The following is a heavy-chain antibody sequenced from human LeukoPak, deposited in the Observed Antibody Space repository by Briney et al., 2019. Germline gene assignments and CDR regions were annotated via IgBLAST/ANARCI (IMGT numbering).Heavy chain of an antibody. CDR1: GFTFSNYW. D-gene: IGHD3-10*01. Sequence: GGSLRLSCAASGFTFSNYWMNWVRQAPGKGLEWVANIKQDGGEKSYVDSVKGRFTISRDNAKNSLHLQMNSLRAEDTAVYYCARDRGGSASHRFDAFDIWGQGTMVTVSS. CDR2: IKQDGGEK. CDR3: ARDRGGSASHRFDAFDI. J-gene: IGHJ3*02. V-gene: IGHV3-7*01.